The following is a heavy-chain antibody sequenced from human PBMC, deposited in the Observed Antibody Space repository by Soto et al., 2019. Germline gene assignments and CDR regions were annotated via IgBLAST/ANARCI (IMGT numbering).Heavy chain of an antibody. CDR3: AKAGCSGGTCYLYYFDY. V-gene: IGHV3-23*01. D-gene: IGHD2-15*01. J-gene: IGHJ4*02. CDR2: ISGRGGNT. Sequence: TGGSLRLSCAASGFTFSNYAMSWVRQAPGKGLEWVSTISGRGGNTYYADSVKGRFTISRDNSRNTLYLQMDSLRVEDSAVYSCAKAGCSGGTCYLYYFDYWGQGALVTVYS. CDR1: GFTFSNYA.